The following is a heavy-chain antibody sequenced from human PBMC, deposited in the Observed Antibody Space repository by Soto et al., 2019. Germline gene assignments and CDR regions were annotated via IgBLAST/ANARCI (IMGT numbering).Heavy chain of an antibody. CDR3: ASVRCSGGSCRPGAFDY. Sequence: PGGSLRLSCAASGFTFSSYGMHWVRQAPGKGLEWVAVIWYDGSNKYYADSVKGRFTISRDNSKNTLYLQMNSLRAEDTAVYYCASVRCSGGSCRPGAFDYWGQGTLVTVSS. J-gene: IGHJ4*02. V-gene: IGHV3-33*01. CDR1: GFTFSSYG. CDR2: IWYDGSNK. D-gene: IGHD2-15*01.